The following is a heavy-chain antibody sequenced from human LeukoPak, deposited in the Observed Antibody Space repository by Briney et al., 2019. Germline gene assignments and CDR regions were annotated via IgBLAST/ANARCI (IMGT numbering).Heavy chain of an antibody. V-gene: IGHV3-9*01. Sequence: PGRSLRLSCAASGFTLDDYAMHWVRQPPGKGLEWVSGISWNSETLGYADSVKGRFTISRDNAKNSLYLQMNGLRADDTALYYCAKGSGITLVRDLDYWGQGTLVTVSS. J-gene: IGHJ4*02. CDR2: ISWNSETL. D-gene: IGHD3-10*01. CDR3: AKGSGITLVRDLDY. CDR1: GFTLDDYA.